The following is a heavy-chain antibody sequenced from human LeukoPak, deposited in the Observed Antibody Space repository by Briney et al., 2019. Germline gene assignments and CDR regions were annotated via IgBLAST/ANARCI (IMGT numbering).Heavy chain of an antibody. CDR2: ISSSSSYI. J-gene: IGHJ4*02. Sequence: GSLRLSCAASGFTFSSYSMNWVRQAPGKGLEWVSSISSSSSYIYYADSVKGRFTISRDDAKNSLYLQMNSLRAEDTAVYYCAREPYYDFWSGYYDIDYWGQGTLVTVSS. D-gene: IGHD3-3*01. CDR1: GFTFSSYS. V-gene: IGHV3-21*01. CDR3: AREPYYDFWSGYYDIDY.